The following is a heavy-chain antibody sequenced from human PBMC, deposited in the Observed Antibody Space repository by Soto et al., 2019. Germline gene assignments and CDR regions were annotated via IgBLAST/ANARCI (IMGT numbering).Heavy chain of an antibody. D-gene: IGHD6-13*01. CDR3: AKDPTFRAAAGNPFDY. CDR1: GFTFSSYG. V-gene: IGHV3-30*18. J-gene: IGHJ4*02. Sequence: GGSLRLSCAASGFTFSSYGMHWVRQAPGKGLEWVAVISYDGSNKYYADSVKGRFTISRDNSKNTLYLQMNSLRAEDTAVYYCAKDPTFRAAAGNPFDYWGQGTLVTVSS. CDR2: ISYDGSNK.